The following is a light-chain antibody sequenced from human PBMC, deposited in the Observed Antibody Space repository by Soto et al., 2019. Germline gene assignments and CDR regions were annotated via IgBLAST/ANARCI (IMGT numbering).Light chain of an antibody. V-gene: IGLV2-14*01. Sequence: QSVLTQPASVSGSPGQSITISCTGTSSDVGGYNYVSWYQQHPGKAPKLMIYDVSNRPSGVSNRFSGSKSGNTASLTTSGLQAEDEADYYCSSYTSSSTLKVFGTGTKVTVL. CDR1: SSDVGGYNY. J-gene: IGLJ1*01. CDR2: DVS. CDR3: SSYTSSSTLKV.